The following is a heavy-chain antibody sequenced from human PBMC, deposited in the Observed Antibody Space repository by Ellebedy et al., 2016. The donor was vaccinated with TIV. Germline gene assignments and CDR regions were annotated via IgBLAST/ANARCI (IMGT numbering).Heavy chain of an antibody. V-gene: IGHV3-30*18. CDR1: GFTFSSYG. CDR2: ISYDGSNE. CDR3: AKDGDSSGWFYFDY. J-gene: IGHJ4*02. Sequence: GESLKISCAASGFTFSSYGMHWVRQAPGKGLECVAVISYDGSNEFYADSVKGRFTISRDNSKNTLYLQMNSLRAEDTAVYYCAKDGDSSGWFYFDYWGQGTLVTVSS. D-gene: IGHD6-19*01.